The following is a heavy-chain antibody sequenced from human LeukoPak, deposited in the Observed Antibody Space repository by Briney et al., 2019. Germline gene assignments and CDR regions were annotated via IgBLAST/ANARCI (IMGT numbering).Heavy chain of an antibody. CDR1: GFTFNSYG. CDR2: IRYEGSTR. V-gene: IGHV3-30*02. J-gene: IGHJ4*02. CDR3: ANLRASSDSQAPYYFDS. Sequence: GGSLRPSCAASGFTFNSYGMHWVRQAPGKGLELVAFIRYEGSTRFYADSVKGRFTISRDNSKNTLYLQMNSLRGEDTAVYYCANLRASSDSQAPYYFDSWGQGTLVTVSS. D-gene: IGHD2-15*01.